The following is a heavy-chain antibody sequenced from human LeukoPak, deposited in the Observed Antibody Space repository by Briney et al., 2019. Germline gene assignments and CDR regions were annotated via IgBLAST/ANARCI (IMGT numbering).Heavy chain of an antibody. CDR2: ISSSSSYI. V-gene: IGHV3-21*04. Sequence: GGSLRLSCAASGFTFSSYSMNWVRQAPGKGLEWVSSISSSSSYIYYADSVKGRFTISRDNGKNSLYLQMNSLRTEDTALYYCAKDKGYRGSWHFYDYWGQGTLVTVSS. J-gene: IGHJ4*02. CDR3: AKDKGYRGSWHFYDY. CDR1: GFTFSSYS. D-gene: IGHD6-13*01.